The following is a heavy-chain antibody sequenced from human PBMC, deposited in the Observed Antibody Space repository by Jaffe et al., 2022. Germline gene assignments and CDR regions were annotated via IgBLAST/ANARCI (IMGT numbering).Heavy chain of an antibody. Sequence: EVQLVESGGGLVKPGGSLRLSCAASGFTFSSYSMNWVRQAPGKGLEWVSSISSSSSYIYYADSVKGRFTISRDNAKNSLYLQMNSLRAEDTAVYYCARDIGGIVVVPAAPIDYWGQGTLVTVSS. CDR3: ARDIGGIVVVPAAPIDY. J-gene: IGHJ4*02. V-gene: IGHV3-21*01. CDR2: ISSSSSYI. CDR1: GFTFSSYS. D-gene: IGHD2-2*01.